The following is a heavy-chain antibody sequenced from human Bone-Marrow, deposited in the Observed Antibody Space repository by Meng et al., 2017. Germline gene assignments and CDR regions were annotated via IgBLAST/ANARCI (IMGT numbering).Heavy chain of an antibody. D-gene: IGHD2/OR15-2a*01. V-gene: IGHV3-23*01. CDR3: AKNMNPLRAGDFFDT. J-gene: IGHJ4*02. Sequence: GGSLRLSCAASGLSYSTYEYGMTWLRQAPGKGLEWVSTFSVGGGPPYYADSVRGRFTISRDDSQNTLYLQMSSLRAEDSAIYYCAKNMNPLRAGDFFDTWGRGTLVTVSS. CDR2: FSVGGGPP. CDR1: GLSYSTYEYG.